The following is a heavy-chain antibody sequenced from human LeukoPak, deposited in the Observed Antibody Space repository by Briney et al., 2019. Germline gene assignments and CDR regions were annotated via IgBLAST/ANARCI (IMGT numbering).Heavy chain of an antibody. CDR1: GGSFSGYY. Sequence: PSETLSLTCAVYGGSFSGYYWIWIRQPPGNRLEWIGEINHSGSTNYNPSLKSRVTISVDTSKNQFSLKLSSVTAADTAVYYCASRSGSYYFSWGQGTLVTVSS. V-gene: IGHV4-34*01. D-gene: IGHD1-26*01. CDR2: INHSGST. CDR3: ASRSGSYYFS. J-gene: IGHJ4*02.